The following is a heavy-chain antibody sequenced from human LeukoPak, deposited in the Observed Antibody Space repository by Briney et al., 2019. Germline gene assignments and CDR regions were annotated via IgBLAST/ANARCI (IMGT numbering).Heavy chain of an antibody. D-gene: IGHD3-9*01. CDR1: XXXXXXYX. Sequence: PSETLSLXXXXXXXXXXXYXXSWIRQPPGKGLELIGEINHSGSTNYNPSLKSRVTISVDTSKNQFSLKLSSVTAADTAVYYCARGSRRRYFDYENWYYFDYWGQGTLVTVSS. CDR3: ARGSRRRYFDYENWYYFDY. J-gene: IGHJ4*02. V-gene: IGHV4-34*01. CDR2: INHSGST.